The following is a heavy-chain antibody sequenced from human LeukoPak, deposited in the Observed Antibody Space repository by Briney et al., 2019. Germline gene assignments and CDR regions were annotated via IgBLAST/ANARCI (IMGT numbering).Heavy chain of an antibody. CDR3: ARDVRYLAYGDYVH. D-gene: IGHD4-17*01. J-gene: IGHJ4*02. V-gene: IGHV1-2*02. CDR1: GYTFTGYY. CDR2: INPNSGGT. Sequence: ASVKVSCKASGYTFTGYYVHWVRQAPGQGLEWMGWINPNSGGTNYAQKFQGRVTMTRDTSISTAYMEPSRLRSDDTAVYYCARDVRYLAYGDYVHWGQGTLVTVSS.